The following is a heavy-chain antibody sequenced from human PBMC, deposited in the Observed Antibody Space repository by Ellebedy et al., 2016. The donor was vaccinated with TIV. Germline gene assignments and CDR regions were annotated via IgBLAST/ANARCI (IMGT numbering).Heavy chain of an antibody. J-gene: IGHJ4*02. Sequence: SVKVSCXASGYTFTSYGISWVRQAPGQGLEWMGGIIPIFGTANYAQKFQGRVTITADKSTSTAYMELSSLRSEDTAVYYCARDHRWGQPILPPGYSYFVLDYWGQGTLVTVSS. CDR1: GYTFTSYG. CDR2: IIPIFGTA. CDR3: ARDHRWGQPILPPGYSYFVLDY. D-gene: IGHD5-18*01. V-gene: IGHV1-69*06.